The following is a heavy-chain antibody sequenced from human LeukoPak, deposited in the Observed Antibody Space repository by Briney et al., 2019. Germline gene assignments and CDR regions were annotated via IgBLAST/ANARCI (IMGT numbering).Heavy chain of an antibody. J-gene: IGHJ4*02. CDR1: GFTFSNAW. CDR2: IKSKTDGGTT. V-gene: IGHV3-15*01. CDR3: TTDTRDDYVWGSYRYTTPWIDY. D-gene: IGHD3-16*02. Sequence: GGSLRLSCAASGFTFSNAWMSWVRKAPGKGLEWVGRIKSKTDGGTTDYAAPVKGRFTISRDDSKNTLYLQMNSLKTEDTAVYYCTTDTRDDYVWGSYRYTTPWIDYWGQGTLVTVSS.